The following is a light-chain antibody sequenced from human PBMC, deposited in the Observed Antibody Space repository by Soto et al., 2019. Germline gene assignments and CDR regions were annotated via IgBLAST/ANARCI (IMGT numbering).Light chain of an antibody. V-gene: IGLV2-14*01. CDR1: SSDVGGYNY. J-gene: IGLJ1*01. CDR2: EVS. Sequence: QSVLTQPASVSGSPGQSITISCTGNSSDVGGYNYVSWYQQHPGKAPKLMIYEVSNRPSGVSNRFSGSKSGNTASLPISGLQDEDEADYYCSSYTSSSTLGYVFGTGTQLTVL. CDR3: SSYTSSSTLGYV.